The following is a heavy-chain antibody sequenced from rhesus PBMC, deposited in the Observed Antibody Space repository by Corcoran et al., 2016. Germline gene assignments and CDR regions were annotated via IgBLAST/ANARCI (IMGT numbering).Heavy chain of an antibody. CDR3: TKSEYSGGADYFDY. D-gene: IGHD6-37*01. V-gene: IGHV4S7*01. Sequence: QVQLKESGPGLVKPSETLSLTCAVSGGSISSGYGWGWIRQPPGKGLEWIVTVYSSTGNTYYDPSLKSPVTISKDTSKNQFSLKLSSVTAADTAVYYCTKSEYSGGADYFDYWGQGVLVTVSS. CDR2: VYSSTGNT. CDR1: GGSISSGYG. J-gene: IGHJ4*01.